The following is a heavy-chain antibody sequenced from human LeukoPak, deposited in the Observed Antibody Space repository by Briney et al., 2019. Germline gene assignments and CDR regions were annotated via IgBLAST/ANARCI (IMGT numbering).Heavy chain of an antibody. CDR3: WTPNGYHDY. J-gene: IGHJ4*02. Sequence: GGSLRISCAASGFTFSGSAMHWVRQASGKGLEWVGRIRSKANSYATAYAASVKGRFTISRDDSKNTAYLQMNSLKTEDTAVYYCWTPNGYHDYWGQGTLVTVSS. V-gene: IGHV3-73*01. D-gene: IGHD2-2*01. CDR1: GFTFSGSA. CDR2: IRSKANSYAT.